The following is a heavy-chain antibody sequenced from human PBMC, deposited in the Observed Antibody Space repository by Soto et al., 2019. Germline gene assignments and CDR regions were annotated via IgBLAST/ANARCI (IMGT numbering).Heavy chain of an antibody. Sequence: QVQLQESGPGLVKPSETLSLTCTVSGGSVSSGSYYWSWIRQPPGKGLEWIGYIYYSGSTNYNPSLQSRVTISVDTSKNQFSLKLSSVTAADTAVYYCARDKADSSGYSFDYWGQGTLVTVSS. J-gene: IGHJ4*02. D-gene: IGHD3-22*01. V-gene: IGHV4-61*01. CDR1: GGSVSSGSYY. CDR3: ARDKADSSGYSFDY. CDR2: IYYSGST.